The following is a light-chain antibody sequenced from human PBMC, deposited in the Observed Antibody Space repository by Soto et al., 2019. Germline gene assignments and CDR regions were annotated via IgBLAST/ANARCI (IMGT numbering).Light chain of an antibody. CDR3: QTWATGIRV. Sequence: QSVLTQSPSASASLGASVKLTCTLSSGHSSFAIAWHQQRPEKGPRYLMKVNSDGSHSKGDGTPDRFSGSSSGAERYLTISRLQSEDEADYYCQTWATGIRVFGGGTKLTVL. J-gene: IGLJ3*02. CDR2: VNSDGSH. V-gene: IGLV4-69*01. CDR1: SGHSSFA.